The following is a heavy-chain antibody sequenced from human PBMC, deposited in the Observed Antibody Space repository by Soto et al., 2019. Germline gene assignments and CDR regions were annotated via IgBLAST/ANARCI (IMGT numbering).Heavy chain of an antibody. CDR2: ISSSSSYI. J-gene: IGHJ3*02. V-gene: IGHV3-21*01. CDR1: GFTFSSYS. CDR3: ARVGDSSGYYYVLGAFDI. Sequence: EVQLVESGGGLVKPGGSLRLSCAASGFTFSSYSMNWVRQAPGKGLEWVSSISSSSSYIYYADSVKGRFTISRDNAKNSRYLQMNSLRAEDTAVYYCARVGDSSGYYYVLGAFDIWGQGTMVTVSS. D-gene: IGHD3-22*01.